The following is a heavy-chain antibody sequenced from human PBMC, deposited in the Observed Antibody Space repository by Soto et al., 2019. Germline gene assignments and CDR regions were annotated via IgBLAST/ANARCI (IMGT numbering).Heavy chain of an antibody. V-gene: IGHV4-34*01. CDR2: INHSGST. D-gene: IGHD4-17*01. CDR3: ARGSSDYGQDY. J-gene: IGHJ4*02. Sequence: SETLSLTCAVYGGSFSGYYWSWIRQPPGKGLEWIGEINHSGSTNYNPSLKSRVTISVDTSKNQFSLKLSSVTAADTAVYYCARGSSDYGQDYWGQGTLVTVSS. CDR1: GGSFSGYY.